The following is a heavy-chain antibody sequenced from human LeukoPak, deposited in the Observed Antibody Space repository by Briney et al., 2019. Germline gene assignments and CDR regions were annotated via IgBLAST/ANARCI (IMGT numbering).Heavy chain of an antibody. CDR1: GDTFSSNSAA. CDR3: ATSSSSWYFRFDP. J-gene: IGHJ5*02. V-gene: IGHV6-1*01. Sequence: SQTLSLTCALSGDTFSSNSAAWNWVRQSPSRGLDWLVRTYYRSKWYNDYAVSVKSRITINPDTSKNQFSLQLNSVTPEDTAVYYCATSSSSWYFRFDPWGQGTLVTVSS. CDR2: TYYRSKWYN. D-gene: IGHD6-13*01.